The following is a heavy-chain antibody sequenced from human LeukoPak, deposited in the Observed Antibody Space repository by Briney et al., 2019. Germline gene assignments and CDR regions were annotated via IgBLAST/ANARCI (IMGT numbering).Heavy chain of an antibody. V-gene: IGHV1-69*04. CDR2: IIPILTIT. J-gene: IGHJ4*02. CDR1: GATFRSYA. Sequence: ASVKVSCKTSGATFRSYAISWVRQAPGQGLEWMGRIIPILTITNYAQKFQGRVTITADKSTSTAYMDLSSLRSEDTAVYYCAREHDILTGFSFDYWGQGTLVTVSS. D-gene: IGHD3-9*01. CDR3: AREHDILTGFSFDY.